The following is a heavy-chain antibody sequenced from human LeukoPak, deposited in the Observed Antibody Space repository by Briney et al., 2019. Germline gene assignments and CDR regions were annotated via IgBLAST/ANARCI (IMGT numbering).Heavy chain of an antibody. CDR1: GGSFSGYY. D-gene: IGHD2-15*01. CDR3: ARVSYCSGGSCYKDY. Sequence: PSETLSLTCAVYGGSFSGYYWSWIRQPPGNGLEWIGEINHSGSTNYNPSLMSRVTMSVDTSKSQFSLKLSSVTAADTAVYYCARVSYCSGGSCYKDYWGQGTLVTVSS. V-gene: IGHV4-34*01. J-gene: IGHJ4*02. CDR2: INHSGST.